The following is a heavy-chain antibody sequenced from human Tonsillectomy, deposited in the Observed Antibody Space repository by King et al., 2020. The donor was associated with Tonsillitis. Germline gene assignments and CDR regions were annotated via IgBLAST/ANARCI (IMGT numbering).Heavy chain of an antibody. Sequence: QLVQSGAAVKKPGASVKVSCKASGYTFTGYYIHWVRQAPGQGLEWMGWINTNSGGTNYAQKFQGRVTMTRDTSINTAYMELSRLTSDDPAVYYCARAAFADYPYYGMDVWGQGTTVTVSS. V-gene: IGHV1-2*02. CDR1: GYTFTGYY. D-gene: IGHD3-16*01. CDR2: INTNSGGT. CDR3: ARAAFADYPYYGMDV. J-gene: IGHJ6*02.